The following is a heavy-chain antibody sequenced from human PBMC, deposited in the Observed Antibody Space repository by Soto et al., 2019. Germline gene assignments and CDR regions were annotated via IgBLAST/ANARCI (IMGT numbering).Heavy chain of an antibody. V-gene: IGHV3-48*03. Sequence: PGGSLRLSCAASGFTFSSYEMNWVRQAPGKGLEWVSYISSSGSTIYYADSVKGRFTISRDNAKNSLYLQMNSLRAEDTAVYYCARSVKDFWSGYYIFVGFDPWGQGTLVTVSS. J-gene: IGHJ5*02. CDR2: ISSSGSTI. CDR3: ARSVKDFWSGYYIFVGFDP. CDR1: GFTFSSYE. D-gene: IGHD3-3*01.